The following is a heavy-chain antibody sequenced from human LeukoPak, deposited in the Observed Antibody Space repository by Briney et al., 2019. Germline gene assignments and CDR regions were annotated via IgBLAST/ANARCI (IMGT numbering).Heavy chain of an antibody. CDR3: AKGLTGDDRDPFDY. J-gene: IGHJ4*02. CDR1: GFTFSIYW. D-gene: IGHD7-27*01. CDR2: INQGGSEK. V-gene: IGHV3-7*03. Sequence: GGSLRLSCAPSGFTFSIYWLSWVRQAPGKGLEWVANINQGGSEKYYVDSVEGRFTISRDNAKNSLFLQMNSLRAEDMALYYCAKGLTGDDRDPFDYWGQGTLVTVSS.